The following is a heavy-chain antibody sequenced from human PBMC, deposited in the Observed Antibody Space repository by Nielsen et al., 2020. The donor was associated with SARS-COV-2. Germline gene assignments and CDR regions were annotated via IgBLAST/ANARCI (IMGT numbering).Heavy chain of an antibody. V-gene: IGHV3-21*04. CDR1: GFTFSSYS. Sequence: GESLKISCAASGFTFSSYSMNWVRQAPGKGLEWVSSISSSSSYIYYADSVKGRFTISRDNAKNSLYLQMNSLRAEDTAVYYCAKMRSGSYSPFDYWGQGTLVTVSS. CDR3: AKMRSGSYSPFDY. CDR2: ISSSSSYI. J-gene: IGHJ4*02. D-gene: IGHD1-26*01.